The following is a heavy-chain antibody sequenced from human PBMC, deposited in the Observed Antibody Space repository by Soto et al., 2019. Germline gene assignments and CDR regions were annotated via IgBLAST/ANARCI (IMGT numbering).Heavy chain of an antibody. Sequence: QVQLQESGPGLVKPSETLSLTCTVSGGSMSSYYWSWIRQPPGKGLEWIGYIYYSGSTNYNPSLKSRVTIPVDTSKNQFSLKLTSVTAADTAVYYCARRWGGALDYWGQGTLVTVSS. CDR3: ARRWGGALDY. CDR1: GGSMSSYY. J-gene: IGHJ4*02. CDR2: IYYSGST. D-gene: IGHD3-16*01. V-gene: IGHV4-59*08.